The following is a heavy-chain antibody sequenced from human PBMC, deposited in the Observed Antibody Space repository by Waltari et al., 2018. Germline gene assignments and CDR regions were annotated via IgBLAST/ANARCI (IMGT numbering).Heavy chain of an antibody. CDR3: ARERQQLVWLGY. Sequence: QVQLVQSGAEVKKPGASVKVSCTASGYTFTSYYLHWVRQAPGQGLEWMGIINPSGGSTSYAQKFQGRVTMARDTSTSTVYMELSSLRSEDTAVYYCARERQQLVWLGYWGQGTLVTVSS. V-gene: IGHV1-46*01. D-gene: IGHD6-13*01. CDR2: INPSGGST. J-gene: IGHJ4*02. CDR1: GYTFTSYY.